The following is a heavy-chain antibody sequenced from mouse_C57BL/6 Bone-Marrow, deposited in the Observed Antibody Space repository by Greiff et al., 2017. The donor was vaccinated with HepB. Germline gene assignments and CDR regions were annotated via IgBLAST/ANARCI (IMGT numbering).Heavy chain of an antibody. D-gene: IGHD1-1*01. CDR1: GFSLTSYG. V-gene: IGHV2-2*01. Sequence: VQGVESGPGLVQPSQSLSITCTVSGFSLTSYGVHWVRQSPGKGLEWLGVIWSGGGTDYNAAFISRLSISKDNSKSQVFFKMNSLQADDTAIYYCARSDYGSSYEYWYFDVWGTGTTVTVSS. CDR3: ARSDYGSSYEYWYFDV. CDR2: IWSGGGT. J-gene: IGHJ1*03.